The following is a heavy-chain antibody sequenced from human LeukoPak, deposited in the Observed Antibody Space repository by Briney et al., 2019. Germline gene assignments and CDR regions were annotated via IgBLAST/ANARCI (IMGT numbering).Heavy chain of an antibody. D-gene: IGHD6-13*01. CDR2: INPNSGGT. CDR1: GYTFTGYY. Sequence: ASVKVSCKASGYTFTGYYMHWVRQAPGQGLEWMGWINPNSGGTNYAQKFQGWVTMTRDTSISTAYMELSRLRSDDTAVYYCARNRAYSSSWPREYYYYGMDVWGQGTTVTVSS. V-gene: IGHV1-2*04. J-gene: IGHJ6*02. CDR3: ARNRAYSSSWPREYYYYGMDV.